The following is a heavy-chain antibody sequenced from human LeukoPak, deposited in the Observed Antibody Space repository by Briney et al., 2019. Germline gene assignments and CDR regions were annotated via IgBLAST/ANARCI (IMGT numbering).Heavy chain of an antibody. V-gene: IGHV3-21*01. D-gene: IGHD3-16*01. CDR2: ISSNRAKI. J-gene: IGHJ4*02. CDR3: AREIYDPRDMPLDH. CDR1: GFPFISFS. Sequence: PGGSLRLTCAASGFPFISFSIHWVRQAPGKGLEWVSSISSNRAKIFYADSVKGRFAISRDNARSSVYLQMNSLRAEDTALYFCAREIYDPRDMPLDHWGQGALVTVSS.